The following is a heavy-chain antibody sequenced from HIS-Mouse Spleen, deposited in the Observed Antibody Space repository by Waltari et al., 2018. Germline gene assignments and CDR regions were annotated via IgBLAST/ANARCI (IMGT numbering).Heavy chain of an antibody. V-gene: IGHV3-49*05. D-gene: IGHD3-22*01. CDR1: GFTLGDYD. J-gene: IGHJ3*02. Sequence: EVQLVESGGGLVKPGRSLRLACPASGFTLGDYDMSWFRLAPGKGLEWVGFIRSKAYGGTTEYAASVKGRFTISRDDSKSIAYLQMNSLKTEDTAVYYCTRVGVAYYDSSGDDAFDIWGQGTMVTVSS. CDR3: TRVGVAYYDSSGDDAFDI. CDR2: IRSKAYGGTT.